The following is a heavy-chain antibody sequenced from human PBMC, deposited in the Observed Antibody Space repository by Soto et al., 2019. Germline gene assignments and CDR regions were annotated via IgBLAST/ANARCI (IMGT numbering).Heavy chain of an antibody. CDR2: VYYTGST. V-gene: IGHV4-59*01. CDR3: ARSVAVPGAHIDY. Sequence: SETPSLTCSVSGGSISGSYWSWIRQSPGKGLEWLGYVYYTGSTNYSPSLRSRVSISVDTSKNEFSLRLSSVTAADTAVYFCARSVAVPGAHIDYWGQGTQVTVSS. J-gene: IGHJ4*02. D-gene: IGHD6-19*01. CDR1: GGSISGSY.